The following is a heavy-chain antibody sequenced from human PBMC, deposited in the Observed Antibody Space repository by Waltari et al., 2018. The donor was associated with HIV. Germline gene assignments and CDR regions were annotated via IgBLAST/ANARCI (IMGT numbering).Heavy chain of an antibody. D-gene: IGHD1-1*01. J-gene: IGHJ5*02. CDR3: ASKTTGWYAH. Sequence: QVQLAESGGGLVKPGGSLRLSCAASGFSFSDSYMSWIRQAPGKGLEWVSYISGSGTTTYYIESVKGRFTISRDNAKESVFLQMTSLRPEDTAIYYCASKTTGWYAHWGRGALVTVSS. CDR2: ISGSGTTT. CDR1: GFSFSDSY. V-gene: IGHV3-11*01.